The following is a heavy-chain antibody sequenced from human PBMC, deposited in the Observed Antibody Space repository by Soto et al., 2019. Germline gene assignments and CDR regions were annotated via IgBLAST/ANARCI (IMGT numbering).Heavy chain of an antibody. CDR1: GGSVSGYY. Sequence: LSLTCAVSGGSVSGYYWSWIRQPPGKGLEWIGEIYPGGSTNYNLSLKSRVTISVDTSKNQFSLKLASVTAADTAVYYCAIPSSSWSFYYNGLDVWGQGTTVTVSS. CDR3: AIPSSSWSFYYNGLDV. D-gene: IGHD6-13*01. V-gene: IGHV4-34*01. J-gene: IGHJ6*02. CDR2: IYPGGST.